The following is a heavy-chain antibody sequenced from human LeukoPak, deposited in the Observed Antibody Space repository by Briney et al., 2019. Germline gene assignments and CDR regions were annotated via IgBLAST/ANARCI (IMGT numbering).Heavy chain of an antibody. CDR1: GGTYSSYA. CDR2: IIPIFGTA. V-gene: IGHV1-69*05. CDR3: ARDNYAGANWFDP. D-gene: IGHD1-7*01. Sequence: SVKVSCKASGGTYSSYAISWVRQAPGQGLEWMGGIIPIFGTANYAQKFQGRVTITTDESTSTAYMELSSLRSEDTAVYYCARDNYAGANWFDPWGQGTLVTVSS. J-gene: IGHJ5*02.